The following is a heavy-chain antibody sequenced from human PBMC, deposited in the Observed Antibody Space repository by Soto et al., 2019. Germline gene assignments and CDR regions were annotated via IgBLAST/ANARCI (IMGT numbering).Heavy chain of an antibody. J-gene: IGHJ4*02. V-gene: IGHV3-21*01. Sequence: GSLRLSCAASGFSFSDYGINWVRQAPGKGLQWVSRISSSGSYTDYADSVKGRFTISRDNAKNSLFLQMDSLGAEDTAMYYCARGVGFCSSSRCSPGYYFDDWGPGTLVTVYS. CDR1: GFSFSDYG. CDR3: ARGVGFCSSSRCSPGYYFDD. CDR2: ISSSGSYT. D-gene: IGHD2-2*01.